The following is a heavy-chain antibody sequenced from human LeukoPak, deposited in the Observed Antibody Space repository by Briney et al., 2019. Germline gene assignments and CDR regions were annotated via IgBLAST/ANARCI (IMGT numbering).Heavy chain of an antibody. V-gene: IGHV3-30-3*01. Sequence: PGGSLRLSCVVSGFSFGSEAMSWVRQAPGEGLEWVAVIAYDGSNKYYADSVKGRFTISRDNSKNTLYLQMNSLRAEDTAVYYCAKPIVVVPAAIPDAFDIWGQGTMVTVSS. CDR1: GFSFGSEA. J-gene: IGHJ3*02. D-gene: IGHD2-2*01. CDR2: IAYDGSNK. CDR3: AKPIVVVPAAIPDAFDI.